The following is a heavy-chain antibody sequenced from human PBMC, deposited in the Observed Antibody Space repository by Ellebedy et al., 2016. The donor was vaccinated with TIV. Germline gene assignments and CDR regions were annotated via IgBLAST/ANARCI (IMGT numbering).Heavy chain of an antibody. CDR1: GDTFSTYA. D-gene: IGHD5-12*01. CDR2: ISPYTGDT. V-gene: IGHV1-18*01. Sequence: ASVKVSCKASGDTFSTYAINWVRQAPGQGLEWVGWISPYTGDTNYARKVQGRVSMTTDTSTTTVYMEPRSLKSDDTAVYNCTRDMVQGMVAKYLWFDYWGQGTPVTVSS. CDR3: TRDMVQGMVAKYLWFDY. J-gene: IGHJ4*02.